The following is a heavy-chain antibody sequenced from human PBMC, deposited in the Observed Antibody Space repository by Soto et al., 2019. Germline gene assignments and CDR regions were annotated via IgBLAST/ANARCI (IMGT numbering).Heavy chain of an antibody. J-gene: IGHJ6*02. CDR1: GGTFSSYA. CDR3: ARGIAAAGHYYYGMDV. CDR2: IIPIFGTA. V-gene: IGHV1-69*13. D-gene: IGHD6-13*01. Sequence: SVKVSCKASGGTFSSYAISWVRQAPGQGLEWMGGIIPIFGTANYAQKFQGRVTITADESTSTAYMELSSLRSEDTAVYYCARGIAAAGHYYYGMDVWGQGTTVTVSS.